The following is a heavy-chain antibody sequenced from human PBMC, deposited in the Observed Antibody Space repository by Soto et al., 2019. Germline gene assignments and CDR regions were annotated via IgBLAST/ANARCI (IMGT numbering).Heavy chain of an antibody. CDR2: MSFDGNHQ. D-gene: IGHD3-3*01. Sequence: QVHLVESGGGVVQPGGSLRLSCAASGFTINRNDMYWVRQAPGKGLEWVAVMSFDGNHQHYADSVKGRFTISRDNSKNTRSLEMNSLRRDDTAVYYCASCERFPRVGVDYDALDVWGQGTTVIVS. J-gene: IGHJ6*02. CDR3: ASCERFPRVGVDYDALDV. V-gene: IGHV3-30*03. CDR1: GFTINRND.